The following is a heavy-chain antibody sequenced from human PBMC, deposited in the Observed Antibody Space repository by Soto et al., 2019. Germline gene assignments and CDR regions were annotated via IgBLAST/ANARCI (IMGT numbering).Heavy chain of an antibody. CDR3: ARVPNDFWSGYPFDP. CDR1: GFTFSLYS. CDR2: ITSSSSYI. J-gene: IGHJ5*02. Sequence: GGSLRLSCAASGFTFSLYSMIWVRQAPGKGLEWVASITSSSSYIYYEDSLKGRFTISRDNAKNSLFLQLDSLRAEDTAVYYCARVPNDFWSGYPFDPWGQGTLVTVSS. V-gene: IGHV3-21*04. D-gene: IGHD3-3*01.